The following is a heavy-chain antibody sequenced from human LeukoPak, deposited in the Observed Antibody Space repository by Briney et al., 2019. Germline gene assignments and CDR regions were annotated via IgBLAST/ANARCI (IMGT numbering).Heavy chain of an antibody. CDR1: GGSISSSSYY. D-gene: IGHD1-14*01. V-gene: IGHV4-39*01. J-gene: IGHJ4*02. Sequence: SETLSLTCTVSGGSISSSSYYWDWIRQPPGRGLEWIGSISYSGSTYYNPSLKSRVTISVDTSKNQFSLNLSSVTAADTAVYYCARQPGTPFYYFDYWGQGTLVTVSS. CDR3: ARQPGTPFYYFDY. CDR2: ISYSGST.